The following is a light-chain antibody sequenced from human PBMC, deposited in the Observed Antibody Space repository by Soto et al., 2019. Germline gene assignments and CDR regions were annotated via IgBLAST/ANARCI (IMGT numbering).Light chain of an antibody. Sequence: SQMAQSPSSVSAAVGDRVTPIRRASHVISSWLAWYQQRPGPAPKLLIYGATTMRSGVPSRFSGSESGTLFTLTVSGLQPEDFATYYCQQLSSYPSTFGGGTKVDI. V-gene: IGKV1-12*02. CDR1: HVISSW. CDR2: GAT. J-gene: IGKJ4*01. CDR3: QQLSSYPST.